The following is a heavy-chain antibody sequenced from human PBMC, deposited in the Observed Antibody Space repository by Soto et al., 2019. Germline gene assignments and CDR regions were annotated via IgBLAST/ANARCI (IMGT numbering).Heavy chain of an antibody. Sequence: QVQLVQSGAEVKKPGASVKLSCETSGYTFNRYAVQWVRQAPGQTFEWLGWIHTGDGDTKYSKKFADRLTITRNTPTTTAYTQLTNLRSEDTAMFYCARAPRYPSDVVKVPPVMFDDWFVPGGQGTLVTVSS. CDR2: IHTGDGDT. J-gene: IGHJ5*02. D-gene: IGHD3-16*01. V-gene: IGHV1-3*04. CDR3: ARAPRYPSDVVKVPPVMFDDWFVP. CDR1: GYTFNRYA.